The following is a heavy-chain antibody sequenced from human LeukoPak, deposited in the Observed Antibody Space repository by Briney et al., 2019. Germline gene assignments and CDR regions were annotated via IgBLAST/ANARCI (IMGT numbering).Heavy chain of an antibody. Sequence: QPGGSLRLSCAASGFTFSSYWMHWVRQAPGKGLVWVSRINTDGSSTSYADSVKGRFTISRGNAKNTLYLQMNSLRAEDTAVYYCASGLHYGGNSTRANWFDPWGQGTLVTVSS. V-gene: IGHV3-74*01. D-gene: IGHD4-23*01. CDR1: GFTFSSYW. CDR2: INTDGSST. CDR3: ASGLHYGGNSTRANWFDP. J-gene: IGHJ5*02.